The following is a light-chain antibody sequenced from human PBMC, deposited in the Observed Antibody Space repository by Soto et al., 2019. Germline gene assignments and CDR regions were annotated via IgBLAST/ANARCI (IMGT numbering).Light chain of an antibody. CDR2: AAS. J-gene: IGKJ4*01. CDR1: QSNTTY. CDR3: QQFYSVPLT. Sequence: DIEITESPSSLFVSVGNSDTITRRASQSNTTYLNWYRQKPGKAPKLLIYAASSMQTGVPSRFSGSGSETEFTLTISSLQPEDIATYYCQQFYSVPLTFGGGTKVDIK. V-gene: IGKV1-39*01.